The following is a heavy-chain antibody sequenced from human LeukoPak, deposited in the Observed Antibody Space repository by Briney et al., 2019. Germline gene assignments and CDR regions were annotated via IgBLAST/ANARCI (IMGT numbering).Heavy chain of an antibody. J-gene: IGHJ6*03. CDR1: GGSISSSSYY. CDR2: IYYSGST. D-gene: IGHD3-10*01. V-gene: IGHV4-39*07. Sequence: SETLSLTCTVCGGSISSSSYYWGWIRQPPGKGLEWIGSIYYSGSTYYNPSLKSRVTISVDTSKNQFSLKLSSVTAADTAVYYCARVLYYYYYYMDVWGKGTTVTVSS. CDR3: ARVLYYYYYYMDV.